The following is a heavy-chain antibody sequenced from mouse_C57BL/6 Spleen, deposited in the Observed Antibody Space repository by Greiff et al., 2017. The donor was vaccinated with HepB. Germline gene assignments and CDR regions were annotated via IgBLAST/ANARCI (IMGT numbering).Heavy chain of an antibody. CDR1: GFTFTDYY. Sequence: EVKLMESGGGLVQPGGSLSLSCAASGFTFTDYYMSWVRQPPGKALEWLGFIRNKANGYTTEYSASVKGRFTISRDNSQSILYLQMNALRAEDSATYYCARSPDGGWFAYWGQGTLVTVSA. CDR2: IRNKANGYTT. J-gene: IGHJ3*01. V-gene: IGHV7-3*01. CDR3: ARSPDGGWFAY.